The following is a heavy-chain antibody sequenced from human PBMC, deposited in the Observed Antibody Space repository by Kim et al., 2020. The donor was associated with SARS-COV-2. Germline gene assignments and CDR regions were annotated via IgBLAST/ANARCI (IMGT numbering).Heavy chain of an antibody. D-gene: IGHD3-3*01. CDR3: ASDWSGKQSSGDY. J-gene: IGHJ4*02. CDR1: GFTFRNYW. V-gene: IGHV3-7*01. CDR2: INPDGSAK. Sequence: GGSLRLSCVASGFTFRNYWMSWVRQAPGKGLEWVAMINPDGSAKYCVDSVKDRFIVSRDNARNSLHVQLNSLRADDTAVYYWASDWSGKQSSGDYWGQGTLVTVSS.